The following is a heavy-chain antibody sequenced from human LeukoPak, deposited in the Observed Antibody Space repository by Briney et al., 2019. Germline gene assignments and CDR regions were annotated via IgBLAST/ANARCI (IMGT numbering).Heavy chain of an antibody. Sequence: GGSLRLSCAASGFTVSSNDMTWVRQTPGKGLEWVSIIYSGGNTYYADSVKGRFTISRDNSKNTLYLQMNSLRAEDTAVYYCAKDYYDSTTAFDIWGQGTMVTVSS. V-gene: IGHV3-66*01. CDR3: AKDYYDSTTAFDI. J-gene: IGHJ3*02. D-gene: IGHD3-22*01. CDR1: GFTVSSND. CDR2: IYSGGNT.